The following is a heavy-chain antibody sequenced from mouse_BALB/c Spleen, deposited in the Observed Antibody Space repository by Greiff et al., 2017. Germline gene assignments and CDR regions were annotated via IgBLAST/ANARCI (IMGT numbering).Heavy chain of an antibody. D-gene: IGHD2-3*01. J-gene: IGHJ3*01. CDR2: ISSGSSTI. Sequence: EVMLVESGGGLVQPGGSRKLSCAASGFTFSSFGMHWVRQAPEKGLEWVAYISSGSSTIYYADTVKGRFTISRDNPKNTLFLQMTSLRSEDTAMYYCATYDGYYGTFAYWGQGTLVTVSA. V-gene: IGHV5-17*02. CDR1: GFTFSSFG. CDR3: ATYDGYYGTFAY.